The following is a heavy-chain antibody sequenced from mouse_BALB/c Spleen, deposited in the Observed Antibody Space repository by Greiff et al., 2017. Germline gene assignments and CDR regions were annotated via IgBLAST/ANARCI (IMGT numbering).Heavy chain of an antibody. Sequence: VQLQQSGAELVRPGVSVKISCKGSGYTFTDYAMHWVKQSHAKSLEWIGVISTYYGDASYNQKFKGKATMTVDKSSSTAYMELARLTSEDSAIYFCESARLTGTGGYYFDYWGQGTTLTVSS. CDR2: ISTYYGDA. CDR1: GYTFTDYA. J-gene: IGHJ2*01. V-gene: IGHV1S137*01. CDR3: ESARLTGTGGYYFDY. D-gene: IGHD4-1*01.